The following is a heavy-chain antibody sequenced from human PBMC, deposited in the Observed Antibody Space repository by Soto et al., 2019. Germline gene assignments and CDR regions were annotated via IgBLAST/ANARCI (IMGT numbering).Heavy chain of an antibody. CDR2: IYYSGST. CDR1: GGSISSSNYY. J-gene: IGHJ3*02. V-gene: IGHV4-39*01. D-gene: IGHD3-22*01. Sequence: SETLSLTCTVSGGSISSSNYYWGWIRQPPGKGLEWIGSIYYSGSTYYNPSLKSRVTISVDTSKNQFSLKLSSVTAADTAVYYCAGTYYYDSSGYYSTYAFDIWGQGTMVTVSS. CDR3: AGTYYYDSSGYYSTYAFDI.